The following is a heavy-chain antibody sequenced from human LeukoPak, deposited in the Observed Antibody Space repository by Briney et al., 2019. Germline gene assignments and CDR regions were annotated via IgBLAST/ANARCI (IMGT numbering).Heavy chain of an antibody. CDR2: FDPEVDKT. V-gene: IGHV1-24*01. Sequence: ASVKVSCKVSGYMLSELSMVWVRRAAGKGLEWMGGFDPEVDKTTFAQKFQGRVTMTEDTSTDTAYMERSSLRSDDTAVYYCATRVLWRILDFFDRWGQGTMVTVSS. D-gene: IGHD3-16*01. CDR3: ATRVLWRILDFFDR. CDR1: GYMLSELS. J-gene: IGHJ3*02.